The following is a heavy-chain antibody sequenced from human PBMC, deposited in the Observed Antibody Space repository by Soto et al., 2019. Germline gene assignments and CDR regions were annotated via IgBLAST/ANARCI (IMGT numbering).Heavy chain of an antibody. D-gene: IGHD4-17*01. CDR1: GGSISSGDYY. Sequence: QVRLQESGPGLVKPSKTLSLTCTVSGGSISSGDYYWSWIRHHPGGGLEWIGYIHYSGNTYYDPSLKSRLTMSVDTSKNQFSLNLSSVTAADTAVSYCARTPGGAPADYYFDYWGLGTLVTVSS. CDR3: ARTPGGAPADYYFDY. J-gene: IGHJ4*02. V-gene: IGHV4-31*03. CDR2: IHYSGNT.